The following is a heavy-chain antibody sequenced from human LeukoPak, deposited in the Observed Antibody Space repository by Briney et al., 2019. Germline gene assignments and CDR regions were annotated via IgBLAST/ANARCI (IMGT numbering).Heavy chain of an antibody. CDR2: IRYDGSNK. J-gene: IGHJ4*02. V-gene: IGHV3-30*02. D-gene: IGHD1-14*01. CDR3: AKERNRGNYFDY. Sequence: GGPLRLSCAASGFTFSSYGMHWVRQAPGKGLEWVAFIRYDGSNKYYADSVKGRFTISRDNSKNTLYLQMNSLRAEDTAVYYCAKERNRGNYFDYWGQGTLVTVSS. CDR1: GFTFSSYG.